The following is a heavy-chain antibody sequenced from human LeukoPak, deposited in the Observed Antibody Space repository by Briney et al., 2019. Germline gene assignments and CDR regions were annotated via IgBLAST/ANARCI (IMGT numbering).Heavy chain of an antibody. J-gene: IGHJ4*02. CDR1: GFIFSGYW. Sequence: GGSLRLSCAASGFIFSGYWMAWVRQAPGKGLEWVANIKEDGSEKNYVDSVKGRFTISRDNAKNSLYLQMNSLRAEDTAVYYCAREITMIVVAEFDYWGQGTLVTVSS. V-gene: IGHV3-7*01. D-gene: IGHD3-22*01. CDR2: IKEDGSEK. CDR3: AREITMIVVAEFDY.